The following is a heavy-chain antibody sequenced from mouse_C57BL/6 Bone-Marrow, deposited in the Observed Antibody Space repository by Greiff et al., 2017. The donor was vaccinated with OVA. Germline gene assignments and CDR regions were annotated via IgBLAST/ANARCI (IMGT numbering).Heavy chain of an antibody. CDR1: GFTFSDYG. V-gene: IGHV5-15*01. Sequence: DVKLVESGGGLVQPGGSLKLSCAASGFTFSDYGMAWVRQAPRKGPEWVAFISNLAYSIYYADTVTGRFPISRENAKNTLYLGMSSLRSEDTAMYYCARHGGFEYWGQGTTLTVAS. CDR3: ARHGGFEY. CDR2: ISNLAYSI. J-gene: IGHJ2*01.